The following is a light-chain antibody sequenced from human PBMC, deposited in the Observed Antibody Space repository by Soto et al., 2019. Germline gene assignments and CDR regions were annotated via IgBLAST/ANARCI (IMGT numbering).Light chain of an antibody. CDR3: QQSYSAPLT. J-gene: IGKJ4*01. V-gene: IGKV1-39*01. CDR2: GAS. CDR1: QSISGH. Sequence: DLQMTQSPSSLSASVGDRVTITCRASQSISGHLNWYQQKPGKAPKLLIYGASSLQSGVPSRISGSGSGTDFALSISSLQPEDFATYYCQQSYSAPLTFGGGTKVEI.